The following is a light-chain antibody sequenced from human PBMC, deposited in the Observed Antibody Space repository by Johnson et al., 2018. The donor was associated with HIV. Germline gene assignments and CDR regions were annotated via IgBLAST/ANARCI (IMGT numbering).Light chain of an antibody. CDR3: GTWDSSLSAL. J-gene: IGLJ1*01. Sequence: QSVLTQPPSVSAAPGQKVTISCSGSSSNIGNNYVSWYQQLPGTAPKLLIYENNKRPSGIPDRFSGSKSGTSATLGITGLQTGDEADYYCGTWDSSLSALLGTGTKVTVL. CDR2: ENN. V-gene: IGLV1-51*02. CDR1: SSNIGNNY.